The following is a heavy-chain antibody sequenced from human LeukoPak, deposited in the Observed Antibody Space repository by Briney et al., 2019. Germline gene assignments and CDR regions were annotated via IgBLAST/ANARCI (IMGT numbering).Heavy chain of an antibody. Sequence: PSETLSLTCTVSGGSISSSSYYWGWIRQPPGKGLEWIGYIYYSGSTNYNPSLKSRVTISVDTSKNKFSLKLSSVTAADTAVYYCARGYCSGGSCYDAFDIWGQGTMVTVSS. D-gene: IGHD2-15*01. CDR2: IYYSGST. J-gene: IGHJ3*02. V-gene: IGHV4-61*05. CDR3: ARGYCSGGSCYDAFDI. CDR1: GGSISSSSYY.